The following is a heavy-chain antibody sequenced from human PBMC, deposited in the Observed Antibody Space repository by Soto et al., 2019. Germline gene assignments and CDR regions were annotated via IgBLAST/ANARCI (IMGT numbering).Heavy chain of an antibody. CDR1: GFTFSSYG. J-gene: IGHJ4*02. D-gene: IGHD2-15*01. Sequence: GGSLRLSCSASGFTFSSYGMHWVRQALGKGLQYVSGITSDGGSRYYADSVKGRFTISRDNSKNTLYLQMSSLRAEDTAVYYCVKAAYCSGGSCYSGSLDSWGQGTMVTVSS. V-gene: IGHV3-64D*06. CDR3: VKAAYCSGGSCYSGSLDS. CDR2: ITSDGGSR.